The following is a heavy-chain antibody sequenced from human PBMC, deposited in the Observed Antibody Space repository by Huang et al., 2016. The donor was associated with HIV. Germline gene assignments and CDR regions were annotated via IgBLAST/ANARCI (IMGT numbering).Heavy chain of an antibody. CDR3: ARGSRQGKYYYGSGTAY. D-gene: IGHD3-10*01. CDR2: IKRDGSST. CDR1: GFTFSSYW. Sequence: EVQLVESGGGLVQPGGSLRLSCAASGFTFSSYWMHWVRQVPGKGLVWVSNIKRDGSSTSYADSVKGRFTISRDNAKNTLYLQMNSLRAEDTAVYYCARGSRQGKYYYGSGTAYWGQGTLVTVSS. J-gene: IGHJ4*02. V-gene: IGHV3-74*01.